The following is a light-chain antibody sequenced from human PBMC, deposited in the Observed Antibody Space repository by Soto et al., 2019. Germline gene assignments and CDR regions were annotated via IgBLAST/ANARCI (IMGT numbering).Light chain of an antibody. J-gene: IGLJ1*01. CDR1: SFDVGGYNY. V-gene: IGLV2-14*01. CDR2: EAN. CDR3: GSYTSTDTPFV. Sequence: QSALAQPSSVSGSPGQSITISCTGTSFDVGGYNYVSWYQHHPGKGPKLIIYEANNRPSGVSDRFSGSKSGNKASLTISNLEAEDESDYYCGSYTSTDTPFVFGTGTKVTVL.